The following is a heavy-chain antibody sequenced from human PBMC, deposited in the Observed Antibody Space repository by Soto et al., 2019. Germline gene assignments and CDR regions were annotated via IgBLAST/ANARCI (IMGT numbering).Heavy chain of an antibody. CDR1: GDRFTSYW. CDR2: IYPGDSDT. Sequence: VQLLKNPCNGSGDRFTSYWIGRVRQKPGKGLEWMGIIYPGDSDTRYSPSFQGQVTISADKSISTAYLQWSSLKASDTAMYYCARTGDSYYYYGMDVWGQGPTVTAS. CDR3: ARTGDSYYYYGMDV. V-gene: IGHV5-51*01. D-gene: IGHD2-21*02. J-gene: IGHJ6*02.